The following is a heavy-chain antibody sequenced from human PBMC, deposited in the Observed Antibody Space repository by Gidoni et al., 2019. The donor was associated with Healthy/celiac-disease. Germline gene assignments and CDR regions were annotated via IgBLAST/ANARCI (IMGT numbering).Heavy chain of an antibody. V-gene: IGHV3-21*01. CDR3: ATGCGGSCYFDAFDI. CDR2: ISSSSSYI. Sequence: EVQLVESGGGLVKPGGSLRLSCAASGFTFSSYSMNWVRQAPGKGLEWVSSISSSSSYIYYADSVKGRFTISRDNAKNSLYLQMNSLRAEDTAVYYCATGCGGSCYFDAFDIWGQGTMVTVSS. J-gene: IGHJ3*02. CDR1: GFTFSSYS. D-gene: IGHD2-15*01.